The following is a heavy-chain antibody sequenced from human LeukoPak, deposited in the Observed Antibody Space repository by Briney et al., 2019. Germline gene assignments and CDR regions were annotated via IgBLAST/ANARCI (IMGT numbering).Heavy chain of an antibody. D-gene: IGHD3-22*01. CDR3: ARDRGWLTGPRYYFDY. CDR1: GGSFSGYY. Sequence: SETLSLTCAVYGGSFSGYYWSWIRQPPGKGLEWIGYIYYSGSTNYNPSLKSRVTISVDTSKNQFSLKLSSVTAADTAVYYCARDRGWLTGPRYYFDYWGQGTLVTVSS. CDR2: IYYSGST. V-gene: IGHV4-59*01. J-gene: IGHJ4*02.